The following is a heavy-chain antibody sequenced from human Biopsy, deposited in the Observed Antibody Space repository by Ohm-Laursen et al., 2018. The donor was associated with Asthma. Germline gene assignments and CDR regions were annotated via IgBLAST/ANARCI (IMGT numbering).Heavy chain of an antibody. CDR2: LIPVLGTP. CDR3: ARGYSGSDRIVYYYSGLEV. J-gene: IGHJ6*02. Sequence: SSVKVSCNASGDSFSNYAISWARQAPGQGLEWMGGLIPVLGTPDHAQMVEGRVTITADESTSTAYMELSSLSSEDTAVYYCARGYSGSDRIVYYYSGLEVWGQGTTVTVSS. V-gene: IGHV1-69*01. CDR1: GDSFSNYA. D-gene: IGHD5-12*01.